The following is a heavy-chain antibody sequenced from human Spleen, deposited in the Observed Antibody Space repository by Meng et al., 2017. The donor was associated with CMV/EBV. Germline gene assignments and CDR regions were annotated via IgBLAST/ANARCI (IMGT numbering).Heavy chain of an antibody. D-gene: IGHD2-15*01. Sequence: YIFSSFGIRWVRQAPGQGLEWMGWVSAYNGDTRYAQMVQGRVTMTADTATSTVYMELRGLRSDDTAVYYCASGYCSSGSCYPYYFDYWGQGTLVTVSS. J-gene: IGHJ4*02. CDR2: VSAYNGDT. V-gene: IGHV1-18*01. CDR3: ASGYCSSGSCYPYYFDY. CDR1: YIFSSFG.